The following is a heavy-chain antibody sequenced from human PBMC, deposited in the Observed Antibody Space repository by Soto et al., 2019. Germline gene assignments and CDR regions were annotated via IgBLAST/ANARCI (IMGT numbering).Heavy chain of an antibody. CDR2: MNPNSGNT. CDR1: GYTFTSYD. V-gene: IGHV1-8*01. Sequence: ASVKVSCKASGYTFTSYDINWVRQATGQGLEWMGWMNPNSGNTGYAQKFQGRVTMTRNTSISTAYMELSSLRSEDTAVYYCAGAEGEYYYYYGSDVWGQGTTVTVSS. D-gene: IGHD2-21*01. J-gene: IGHJ6*02. CDR3: AGAEGEYYYYYGSDV.